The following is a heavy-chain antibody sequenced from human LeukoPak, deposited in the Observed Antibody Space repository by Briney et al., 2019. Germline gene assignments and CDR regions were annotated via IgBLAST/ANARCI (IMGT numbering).Heavy chain of an antibody. V-gene: IGHV3-23*01. J-gene: IGHJ4*02. Sequence: GGTLRLSCAASGFTFSSYGMSWVRQAPGKGLEWVSVVSGSGGSTYYADSVKGRFTIYRDNSKNTLYLQMNSLRAEDTAVYYCARRDIVVIVSASDYWGQGTLVTVSS. CDR1: GFTFSSYG. CDR3: ARRDIVVIVSASDY. D-gene: IGHD2-15*01. CDR2: VSGSGGST.